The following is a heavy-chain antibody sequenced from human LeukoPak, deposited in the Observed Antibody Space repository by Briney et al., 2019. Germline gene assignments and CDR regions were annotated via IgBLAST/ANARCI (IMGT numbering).Heavy chain of an antibody. Sequence: ASVKVSCKASGYTFTSYYMHWVRQAPGQGLEWMGIINPSGGSTSYAQKFQGRVTMTRDMSTSTVYMELSSLRSEDTAVYYCAREGWLRHFDYWGQGTLVTVSS. CDR1: GYTFTSYY. CDR3: AREGWLRHFDY. V-gene: IGHV1-46*01. CDR2: INPSGGST. J-gene: IGHJ4*02. D-gene: IGHD5-12*01.